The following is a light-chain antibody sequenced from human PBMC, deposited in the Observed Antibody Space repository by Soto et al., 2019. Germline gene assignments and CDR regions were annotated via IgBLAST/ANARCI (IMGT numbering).Light chain of an antibody. V-gene: IGLV2-14*01. CDR2: EVS. CDR1: SSDVGAYNY. J-gene: IGLJ3*02. CDR3: SSYTSNSTLV. Sequence: QSALTQPASVSGSPGQSITTSCTGTSSDVGAYNYVSWYQQHPDKAPKLMIFEVSDRPSGVSNRFSGSNSGNTASLTISGLQAEDEADYFCSSYTSNSTLVFGGGTKLTVL.